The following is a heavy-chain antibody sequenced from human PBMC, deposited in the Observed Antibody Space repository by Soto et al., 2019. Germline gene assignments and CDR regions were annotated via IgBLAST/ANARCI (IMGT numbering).Heavy chain of an antibody. D-gene: IGHD2-2*01. CDR1: GFTFSSYG. V-gene: IGHV3-33*01. J-gene: IGHJ6*03. CDR3: ARGIVVVPAASSYYYYYMDV. CDR2: IWYDGSKK. Sequence: GGSLRLSCAASGFTFSSYGMHWVRQAPGKGLEWVAVIWYDGSKKYYADSVKGGFTFSRDNSKNTLYLQMNSLRAEDTAVYYCARGIVVVPAASSYYYYYMDVWGKGTTVTVSS.